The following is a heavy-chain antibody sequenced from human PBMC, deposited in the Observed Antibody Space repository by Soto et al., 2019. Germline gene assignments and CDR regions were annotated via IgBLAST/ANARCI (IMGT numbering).Heavy chain of an antibody. D-gene: IGHD3-22*01. CDR2: ISSSSSYI. Sequence: GGSRRLSCAASGFTFSGYSMDWVRQAPGKGLEWVSSISSSSSYIYYADSVKGRFTISRDNAKNSLYLQMNSLRAEDTAVYYCAREVMENYDSSGYYGYYFDYWGQGTLVTVSS. CDR3: AREVMENYDSSGYYGYYFDY. J-gene: IGHJ4*02. V-gene: IGHV3-21*01. CDR1: GFTFSGYS.